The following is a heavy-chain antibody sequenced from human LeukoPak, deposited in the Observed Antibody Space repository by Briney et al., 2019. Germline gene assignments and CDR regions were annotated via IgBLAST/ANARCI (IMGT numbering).Heavy chain of an antibody. CDR3: ARDPGYYDSSGSFDY. J-gene: IGHJ4*02. CDR2: ISSSSSTI. CDR1: GFTFSSYI. V-gene: IGHV3-48*01. Sequence: PGGSLRLSCAASGFTFSSYIMNWVRQAPGKGLEWVSYISSSSSTIYYADSVKGRFTISRDNAKNSLYLQMNSLRAEDTAVYYCARDPGYYDSSGSFDYWGQGTLVTVSS. D-gene: IGHD3-22*01.